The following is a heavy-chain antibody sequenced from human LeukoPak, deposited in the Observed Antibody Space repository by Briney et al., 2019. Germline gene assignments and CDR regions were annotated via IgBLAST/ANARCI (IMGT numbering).Heavy chain of an antibody. CDR2: INTDGSST. V-gene: IGHV3-74*01. D-gene: IGHD2-15*01. CDR1: GFTFSSYA. Sequence: GGSLRLSCAASGFTFSSYAMSWVRQAPGKGLVWVSRINTDGSSTTYADSVKGGFTISRDNAKNTLYLQMNSLRVEDTAVYFCARGWYYGMDVWGQGTTVIVSS. J-gene: IGHJ6*02. CDR3: ARGWYYGMDV.